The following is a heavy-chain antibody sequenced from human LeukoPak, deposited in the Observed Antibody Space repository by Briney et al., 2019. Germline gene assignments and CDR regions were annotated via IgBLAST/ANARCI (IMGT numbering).Heavy chain of an antibody. D-gene: IGHD5-12*01. CDR1: GYTFTGYY. J-gene: IGHJ5*02. Sequence: ASVKVSCKASGYTFTGYYMHWVRQAPGQGLGWMGWINPNSGGTNYAQKFQGRVTMTRDTSISTAYMELSRLRSDDTAVYYCARGIVATTHLNWFDPWGQGTLVTVSS. CDR3: ARGIVATTHLNWFDP. CDR2: INPNSGGT. V-gene: IGHV1-2*02.